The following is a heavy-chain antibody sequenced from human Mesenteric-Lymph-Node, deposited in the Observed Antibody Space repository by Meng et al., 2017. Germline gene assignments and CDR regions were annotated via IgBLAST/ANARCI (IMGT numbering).Heavy chain of an antibody. D-gene: IGHD2-21*02. CDR3: AKETDGDAFDI. CDR2: INHSGST. J-gene: IGHJ3*02. V-gene: IGHV4-34*01. Sequence: GSLRLSCAVYGGSFSGYYWSWIRQPPGKGLEWIGEINHSGSTNYNPSLKSRVTISVDKSKNQFSLKLSSVTAADTAVYYCAKETDGDAFDIWGQGTMVTVSS. CDR1: GGSFSGYY.